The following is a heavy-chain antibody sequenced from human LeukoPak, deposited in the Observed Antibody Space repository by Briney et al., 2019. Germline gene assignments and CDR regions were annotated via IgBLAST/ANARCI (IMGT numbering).Heavy chain of an antibody. V-gene: IGHV3-21*01. Sequence: PGGSLRLSCAASGFTFSSYSMNWFRQAPGKGLEWVSSISSSSSYIYYADSVKGRFTISRDNAKNSLYLQMNSLRAEDTAVYYCARGFGPCSSTSCSTRKRVDYWGQGTLVTVSS. CDR2: ISSSSSYI. J-gene: IGHJ4*02. CDR1: GFTFSSYS. CDR3: ARGFGPCSSTSCSTRKRVDY. D-gene: IGHD2-2*01.